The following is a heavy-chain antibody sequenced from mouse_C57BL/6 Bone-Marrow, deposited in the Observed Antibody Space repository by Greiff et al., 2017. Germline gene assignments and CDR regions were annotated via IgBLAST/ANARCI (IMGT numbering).Heavy chain of an antibody. CDR2: INPSSGYT. J-gene: IGHJ3*01. CDR1: GYTFTSYW. V-gene: IGHV1-7*01. CDR3: ASGYYGSSYAWFAY. Sequence: VQLQQSGAELAKPGASVKLSCKASGYTFTSYWMHWVKQRPGQGLEWIGYINPSSGYTKYKQKFKDKATLTADKSSSTAYMQLSSLTYEDSAVYYCASGYYGSSYAWFAYWGQGTLVTVSA. D-gene: IGHD1-1*01.